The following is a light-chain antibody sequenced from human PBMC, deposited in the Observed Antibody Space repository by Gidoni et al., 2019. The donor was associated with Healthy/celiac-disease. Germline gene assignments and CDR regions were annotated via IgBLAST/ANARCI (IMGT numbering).Light chain of an antibody. CDR3: QQSYSTPLT. CDR1: QSISSY. CDR2: AAS. J-gene: IGKJ4*01. Sequence: DIQMTQSPSSLSASVGDRVTITCRASQSISSYLNWYQQKPGKAPKLLIYAASSLQSGVPSRFSGSGSGTDSTLTISSLQPEDFATYYCQQSYSTPLTFXGXTKVXIK. V-gene: IGKV1-39*01.